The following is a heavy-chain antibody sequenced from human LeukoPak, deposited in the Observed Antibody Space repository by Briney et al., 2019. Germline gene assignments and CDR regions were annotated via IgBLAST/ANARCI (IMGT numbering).Heavy chain of an antibody. J-gene: IGHJ4*02. Sequence: GESLKISCKGSGYSFTSYWIGWVRQMPGKGLEWMGIIYPGDSDTRYSPSFQGQVTISADKSISTAYLQWSSLKASDTAMYYCAXXXYDSSGYFHHIDYWGQGTLVTVSS. V-gene: IGHV5-51*01. CDR2: IYPGDSDT. CDR1: GYSFTSYW. D-gene: IGHD3-22*01. CDR3: AXXXYDSSGYFHHIDY.